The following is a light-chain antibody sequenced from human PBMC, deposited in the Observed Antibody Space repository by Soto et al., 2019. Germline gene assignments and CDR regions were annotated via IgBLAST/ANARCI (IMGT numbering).Light chain of an antibody. V-gene: IGLV1-47*01. CDR3: EAWDDRLGGFYV. J-gene: IGLJ1*01. Sequence: QSVLTQPPSASGTPGQRVTISCSGSSSNIGSNYVYWYQQLQGTAPTNLLHRNNQRPSGVPDRFSGSKAGTSASLVISGLRSEDASEYYFEAWDDRLGGFYVFGTGTKVTVL. CDR2: RNN. CDR1: SSNIGSNY.